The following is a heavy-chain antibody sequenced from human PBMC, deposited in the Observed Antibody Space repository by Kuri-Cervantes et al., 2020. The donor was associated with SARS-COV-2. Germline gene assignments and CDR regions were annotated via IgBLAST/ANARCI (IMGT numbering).Heavy chain of an antibody. Sequence: GESLKISCAASGFTFEDYGMHWVRQAPGKGLEWVSSIGSSNNFIYYGDSVKGRVTISRDNAKNSLILQLNSLRVEDTAVYYCARVQQLAQRAFHLWGQGTMVTVSS. CDR3: ARVQQLAQRAFHL. CDR1: GFTFEDYG. CDR2: IGSSNNFI. D-gene: IGHD1-1*01. J-gene: IGHJ3*01. V-gene: IGHV3-21*01.